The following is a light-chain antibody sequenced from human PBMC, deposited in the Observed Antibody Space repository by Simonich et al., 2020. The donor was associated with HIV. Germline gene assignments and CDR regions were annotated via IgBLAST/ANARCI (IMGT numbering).Light chain of an antibody. CDR3: QQYNNWPLL. CDR2: GAS. CDR1: QSVSSN. J-gene: IGKJ2*01. Sequence: EIVMTQSPATLSVSPGQRPTLSCRASQSVSSNLAWYQQKPGQAPRLLIYGASTRATGIPARFSGSGSGRDFTLTISNMHSEDFAVYYCQQYNNWPLLFGQGTKLEIK. V-gene: IGKV3-15*01.